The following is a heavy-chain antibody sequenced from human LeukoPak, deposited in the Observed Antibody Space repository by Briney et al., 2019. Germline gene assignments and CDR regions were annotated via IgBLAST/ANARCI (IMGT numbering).Heavy chain of an antibody. CDR1: GGSISSSSYY. CDR2: IYYSGST. J-gene: IGHJ4*02. D-gene: IGHD6-19*01. Sequence: SETLSLTCTVSGGSISSSSYYWGWMRQPPGKGREWIGSIYYSGSTYYNPSLKSRVTISVDTSENQFSLKLSSVTAADTAVYYCARQGSGWYYFDYWGQGTLVTVSS. CDR3: ARQGSGWYYFDY. V-gene: IGHV4-39*01.